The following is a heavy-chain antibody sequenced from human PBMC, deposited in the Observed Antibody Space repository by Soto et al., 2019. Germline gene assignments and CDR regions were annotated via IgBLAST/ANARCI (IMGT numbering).Heavy chain of an antibody. V-gene: IGHV1-18*01. CDR2: INPYNGNT. D-gene: IGHD3-16*01. Sequence: QVQLVQSGAEVKKPGASVKVSCKASGYTFTSYGIRWVRQAPGQGLEWMAWINPYNGNTNDAQKLQGRVTMTTDTTTTTAYMKLRSLRSDDTAVYYCARDWFGIDYWGQGSLVTVSS. J-gene: IGHJ4*02. CDR1: GYTFTSYG. CDR3: ARDWFGIDY.